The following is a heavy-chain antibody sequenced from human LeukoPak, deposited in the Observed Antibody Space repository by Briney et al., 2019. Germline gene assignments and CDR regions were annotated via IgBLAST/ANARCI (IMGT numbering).Heavy chain of an antibody. J-gene: IGHJ3*02. D-gene: IGHD5-18*01. CDR3: ARGLYTAMVTGAFDI. Sequence: SETLSLTCTVSGGSISSSNFYWGWIRQPPGKGLEWIGSIYYSGSTYYNPSLKSRVTISVNTSKNQFSLMLSSVTAADTAVYYCARGLYTAMVTGAFDIWGQGTMVTVSS. CDR2: IYYSGST. V-gene: IGHV4-39*07. CDR1: GGSISSSNFY.